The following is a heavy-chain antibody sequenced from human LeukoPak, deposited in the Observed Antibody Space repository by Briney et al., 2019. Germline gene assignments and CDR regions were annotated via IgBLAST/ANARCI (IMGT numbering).Heavy chain of an antibody. V-gene: IGHV3-23*01. D-gene: IGHD2-2*01. CDR1: GFDFTTYS. J-gene: IGHJ6*02. CDR3: AKVYCSSTSCYPIAAARLPDYYYYYGMDV. Sequence: PGGSLRLSCAASGFDFTTYSFNWVRQAPGKGLEWVSAISGSGGSTYYADSVKGRFTISRDNSKNTLYLQMNSLRAEDTAVYYCAKVYCSSTSCYPIAAARLPDYYYYYGMDVWGQGTTVTVSS. CDR2: ISGSGGST.